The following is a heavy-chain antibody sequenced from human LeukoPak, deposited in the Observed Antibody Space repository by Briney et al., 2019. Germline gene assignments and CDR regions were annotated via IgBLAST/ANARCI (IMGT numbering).Heavy chain of an antibody. J-gene: IGHJ5*02. CDR2: IYYNGFT. CDR3: ARVDDFWSGNGWFDP. V-gene: IGHV4-39*07. Sequence: SETLSLTCTVSGGSISSNYYWGWIRQPPGKGLEWIGSIYYNGFTYYNPSLKSRVTISVDTSKNHFSLKLTSVTAADTALYYCARVDDFWSGNGWFDPWGQGTLVTVSS. D-gene: IGHD3-3*01. CDR1: GGSISSNYY.